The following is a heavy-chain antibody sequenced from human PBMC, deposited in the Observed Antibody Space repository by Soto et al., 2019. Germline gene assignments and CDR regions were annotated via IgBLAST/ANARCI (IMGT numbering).Heavy chain of an antibody. D-gene: IGHD3-22*01. Sequence: SETLSLTCAGYGGSFSGYYWNWIRQPPGKGLEWIGYIYYSGSTYYNPSLKSRVTLSVDTSKNQFSLKLSSVTAADTAVYYCARDNGGAYDPVEWGQGTLVTVSS. CDR2: IYYSGST. J-gene: IGHJ4*02. V-gene: IGHV4-30-4*01. CDR1: GGSFSGYY. CDR3: ARDNGGAYDPVE.